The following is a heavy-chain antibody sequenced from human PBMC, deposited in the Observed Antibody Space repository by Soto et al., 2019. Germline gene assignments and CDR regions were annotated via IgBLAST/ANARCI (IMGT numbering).Heavy chain of an antibody. V-gene: IGHV3-23*01. J-gene: IGHJ4*02. Sequence: EVQLLESGGGLVQPGGSLRLSCAAFRFTFNSYAMSWVRQAPGKGLEWVSAVSGTGGSTYYADSVKGRFTISRDNSKNTLYLQMNSLRAEDTAVYYCAKGGRSGWYADYWGQGSLVTVSS. CDR3: AKGGRSGWYADY. CDR1: RFTFNSYA. D-gene: IGHD6-19*01. CDR2: VSGTGGST.